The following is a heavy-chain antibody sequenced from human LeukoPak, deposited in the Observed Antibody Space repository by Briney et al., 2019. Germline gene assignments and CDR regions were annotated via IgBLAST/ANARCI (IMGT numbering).Heavy chain of an antibody. CDR1: GFSISSYA. Sequence: PGGSLRLSCAASGFSISSYAMSWVRQAPGKGLEWVAVIGHDGSNQNYADSVKGRFTVSRDNSKNTVYLHMNSLRAEDTAVYYCAKGIEVVVAGYDDYWGQGTLVTVSS. CDR2: IGHDGSNQ. CDR3: AKGIEVVVAGYDDY. D-gene: IGHD2-15*01. V-gene: IGHV3-33*06. J-gene: IGHJ4*02.